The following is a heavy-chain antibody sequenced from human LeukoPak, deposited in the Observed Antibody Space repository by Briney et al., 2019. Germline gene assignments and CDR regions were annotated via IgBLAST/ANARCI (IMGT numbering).Heavy chain of an antibody. CDR1: GGSISSSSYY. D-gene: IGHD3-10*01. J-gene: IGHJ6*02. V-gene: IGHV4-39*07. CDR3: LTNPEVLWFGESDQTYYYYGMDV. Sequence: PSQTLSLTCTVSGGSISSSSYYWGWIRQPPGKGLEWIGSIYYSGSTYYNPSLKSRVTISVDTSKNQFSLKLSSVTAADTAVYYCLTNPEVLWFGESDQTYYYYGMDVWGQGTTVTVSS. CDR2: IYYSGST.